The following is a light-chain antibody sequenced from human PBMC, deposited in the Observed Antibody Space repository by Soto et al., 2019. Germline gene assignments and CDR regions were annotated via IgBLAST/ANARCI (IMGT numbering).Light chain of an antibody. V-gene: IGKV1-5*01. J-gene: IGKJ1*01. Sequence: DIHMTQSPSTLSASVGDTFTVTCRASQSIGRWLAWYQQKPGKAPKLLILDASTLENGVPARLSGSRSGPEFSLTISSLQPDDFATYYCQQYYSYWTFGQGTKVDIK. CDR2: DAS. CDR1: QSIGRW. CDR3: QQYYSYWT.